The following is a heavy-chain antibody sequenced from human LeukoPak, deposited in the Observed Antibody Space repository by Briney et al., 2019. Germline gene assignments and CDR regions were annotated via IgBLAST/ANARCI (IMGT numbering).Heavy chain of an antibody. J-gene: IGHJ4*02. D-gene: IGHD3-10*01. Sequence: GGSLRLSCAASGFTFSSYAMHWVRHAPGKGLEWVAVISYDGSNKYYADSVKGRFTISRDNSKNTLYLQMNSLRAEDTAVYYCAKDAYYYGSAPLGYWGQGTLVTVSS. CDR2: ISYDGSNK. V-gene: IGHV3-30*04. CDR3: AKDAYYYGSAPLGY. CDR1: GFTFSSYA.